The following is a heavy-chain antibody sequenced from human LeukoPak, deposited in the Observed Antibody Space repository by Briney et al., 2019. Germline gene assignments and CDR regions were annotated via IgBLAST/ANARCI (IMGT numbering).Heavy chain of an antibody. D-gene: IGHD4-17*01. CDR3: ARDLSIQRDYGTFDP. J-gene: IGHJ5*02. CDR2: IIPICGTA. CDR1: GGTFCSYA. Sequence: SVKVSCKASGGTFCSYAISWVRQAPGQGLEWMGGIIPICGTANYAQKFQGRVTITADESTSTAYMELSSLRSEDTDVYYCARDLSIQRDYGTFDPWGQGTLVTFSS. V-gene: IGHV1-69*01.